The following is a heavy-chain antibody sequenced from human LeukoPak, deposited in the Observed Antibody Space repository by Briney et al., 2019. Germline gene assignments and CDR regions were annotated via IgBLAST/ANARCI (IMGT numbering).Heavy chain of an antibody. CDR2: IYYSGST. CDR3: ARDVFGYCSSTSCPHGFDI. V-gene: IGHV4-59*01. J-gene: IGHJ3*02. Sequence: SETLSLTCTVSGGSISGYYWSWIRQPPGKGLEWIGYIYYSGSTNYNPSLKSRVTISVDTSKNQFSLKLSSVTAADTAVYYCARDVFGYCSSTSCPHGFDIWGQGTMVTASS. CDR1: GGSISGYY. D-gene: IGHD2-2*01.